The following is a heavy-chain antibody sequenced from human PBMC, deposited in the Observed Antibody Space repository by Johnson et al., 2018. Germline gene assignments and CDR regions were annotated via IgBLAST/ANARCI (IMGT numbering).Heavy chain of an antibody. J-gene: IGHJ3*02. Sequence: EVQLLESGGGLVKPGGSLRLSCAASGFTFSNAWMNWVRQAPGKGLEWVGRIKSKTDGGTTDYAAPVKGRFTISRDDSKNTLYLQMKSLKTEDTAVYYCTTDLGRGIAVAGVWDAFDIWGLGTMVTVSS. CDR3: TTDLGRGIAVAGVWDAFDI. CDR2: IKSKTDGGTT. D-gene: IGHD6-19*01. V-gene: IGHV3-15*07. CDR1: GFTFSNAW.